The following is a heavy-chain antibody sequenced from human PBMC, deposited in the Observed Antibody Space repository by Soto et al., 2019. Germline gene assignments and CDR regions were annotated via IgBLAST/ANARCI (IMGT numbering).Heavy chain of an antibody. V-gene: IGHV1-69*01. J-gene: IGHJ4*02. Sequence: SVKVSCKASGGTFSSYAISWVRQAPGQGLEWMGGIIPIFGTANYAQKFQGRVTITADESTSTAYMELSSLRSEDTAVYYCASSNDPSGKYFDYWGQGTLVTVSS. CDR2: IIPIFGTA. D-gene: IGHD1-1*01. CDR3: ASSNDPSGKYFDY. CDR1: GGTFSSYA.